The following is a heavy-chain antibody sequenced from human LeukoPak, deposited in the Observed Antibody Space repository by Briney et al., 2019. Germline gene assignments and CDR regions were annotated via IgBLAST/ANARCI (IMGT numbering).Heavy chain of an antibody. CDR1: GFTFSSYE. CDR3: AKSGYHGSSGYN. V-gene: IGHV3-48*03. CDR2: ISSSGSTI. J-gene: IGHJ4*02. D-gene: IGHD3-22*01. Sequence: SGGSLRLSCAASGFTFSSYEMNWVRQAPGKGLEWVSYISSSGSTIYYADSVKGRFTISRDNSKNTLYLQMNSLRAEDTAVYYCAKSGYHGSSGYNWGQGTLVTVSS.